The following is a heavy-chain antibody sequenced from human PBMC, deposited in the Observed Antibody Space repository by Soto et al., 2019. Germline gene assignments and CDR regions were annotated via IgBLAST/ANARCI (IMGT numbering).Heavy chain of an antibody. CDR2: ISGGTNST. CDR3: AKDWKYFGDYRPPFDY. CDR1: GFTFSNYA. Sequence: EVRLLESGGGLVQPGGSLRLSCAASGFTFSNYAMSWVRQAPGKGLEWVSSISGGTNSTYYADSVKGRFAISINNSKNTPFLQMNVLSAEDTAVYYCAKDWKYFGDYRPPFDYWGPGSLVTVS. V-gene: IGHV3-23*01. J-gene: IGHJ4*02. D-gene: IGHD4-17*01.